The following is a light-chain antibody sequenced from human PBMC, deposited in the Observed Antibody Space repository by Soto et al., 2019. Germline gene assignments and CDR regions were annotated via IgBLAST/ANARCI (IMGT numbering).Light chain of an antibody. Sequence: QSVLTQPPSVSGAPGQRVTISCTGGSSNIGAGYDVHWYQQLPGTAPKLLIYGNSNRPSGVPDRFSGSKSGTSASLAITGLQAEDEADYYFQSYDSSLSALYVFGTGTKLTVL. J-gene: IGLJ1*01. V-gene: IGLV1-40*01. CDR3: QSYDSSLSALYV. CDR1: SSNIGAGYD. CDR2: GNS.